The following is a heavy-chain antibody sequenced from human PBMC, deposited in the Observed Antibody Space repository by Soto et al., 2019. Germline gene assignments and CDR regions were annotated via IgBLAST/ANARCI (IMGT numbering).Heavy chain of an antibody. V-gene: IGHV3-74*01. Sequence: LRLSCAASGFIFKMYWMHWVRQTPGKGLVWISRIYNDGSYTDYADSVKGRFTISRDNVNDTLYLQMNNLRAEDSGLYYCTRGPRPISTGTGAYWGQGTQVTVSS. D-gene: IGHD3-10*01. J-gene: IGHJ4*02. CDR1: GFIFKMYW. CDR2: IYNDGSYT. CDR3: TRGPRPISTGTGAY.